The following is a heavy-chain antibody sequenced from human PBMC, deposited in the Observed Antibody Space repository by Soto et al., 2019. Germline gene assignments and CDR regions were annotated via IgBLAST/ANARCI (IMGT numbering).Heavy chain of an antibody. Sequence: QVQLVQSGAEVKKPGASVKVSCKASGYTFTSYGISWVRQAPGHGLEWMGWISAYNGNTNYAQKLQGRVTMTTDTSTSTAYMELMRMRADDTAVYYCAREYDFWSCWTLAFYIWGQGTMVTVSS. CDR2: ISAYNGNT. J-gene: IGHJ3*02. CDR3: AREYDFWSCWTLAFYI. V-gene: IGHV1-18*04. D-gene: IGHD3-3*01. CDR1: GYTFTSYG.